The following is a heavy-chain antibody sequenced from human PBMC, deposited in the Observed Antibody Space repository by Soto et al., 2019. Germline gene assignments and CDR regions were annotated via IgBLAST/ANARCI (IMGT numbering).Heavy chain of an antibody. Sequence: SGPTLVNPTQTLTLTCTFSGFSLSTSEMGVGWIRQPPGKALERLTLLYWDDDKRYSPSLKSRLTITKDTSKNQVVLTMTNMDPVDTATYYCAHNGVGYCSGGGCNSGYYFDYWGQGTLVTVSS. D-gene: IGHD2-15*01. V-gene: IGHV2-5*02. CDR3: AHNGVGYCSGGGCNSGYYFDY. CDR2: LYWDDDK. J-gene: IGHJ4*02. CDR1: GFSLSTSEMG.